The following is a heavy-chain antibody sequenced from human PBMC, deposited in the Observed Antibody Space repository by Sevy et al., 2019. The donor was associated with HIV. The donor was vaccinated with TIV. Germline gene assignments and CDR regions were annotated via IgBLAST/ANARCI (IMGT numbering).Heavy chain of an antibody. CDR3: ARTASILWWSYYYGMDV. J-gene: IGHJ6*02. CDR1: GFTFSSYW. D-gene: IGHD2-21*01. Sequence: GSLRLSCAASGFTFSSYWMSWVRQAPGKGLEWVANIKQDGSEKYYVDSVKGRFTISRDNAKNSLYLQMNSLRAEDTAVYYCARTASILWWSYYYGMDVWGQGTTVTVSS. CDR2: IKQDGSEK. V-gene: IGHV3-7*01.